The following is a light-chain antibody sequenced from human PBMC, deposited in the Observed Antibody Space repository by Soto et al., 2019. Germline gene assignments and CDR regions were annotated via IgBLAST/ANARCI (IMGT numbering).Light chain of an antibody. V-gene: IGKV3-20*01. Sequence: IALTQSPATLSLSPGERATLSCPASQNVPTTYIAWYQQKFGQAPRLLIYGASTRATGTPDRFTGGGFGTDFTLTISRVEPEDFAVYYCQQYDSSFTFGGGTKVEMK. CDR3: QQYDSSFT. CDR2: GAS. J-gene: IGKJ4*01. CDR1: QNVPTTY.